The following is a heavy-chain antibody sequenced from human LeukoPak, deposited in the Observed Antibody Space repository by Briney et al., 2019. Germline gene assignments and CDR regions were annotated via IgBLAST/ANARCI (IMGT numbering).Heavy chain of an antibody. CDR2: IYYTGST. Sequence: PSETLSLTCTVTGGSISSYYWSWIRQPPGKGLEWIGYIYYTGSTNYNPSLKSRVTISVDTSKNQFSLKLSSATAADTAVYYCARQQLSQLYYFDNWGQGTLVTVSS. CDR3: ARQQLSQLYYFDN. D-gene: IGHD6-13*01. J-gene: IGHJ4*02. V-gene: IGHV4-59*01. CDR1: GGSISSYY.